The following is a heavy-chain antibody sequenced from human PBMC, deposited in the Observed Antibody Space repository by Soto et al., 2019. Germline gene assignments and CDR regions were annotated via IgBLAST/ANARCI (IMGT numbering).Heavy chain of an antibody. V-gene: IGHV1-3*01. CDR3: ARSLDVLRFLEWSYYGMDV. D-gene: IGHD3-3*01. J-gene: IGHJ6*02. Sequence: ASVKVSCKASGYTFTSYAMHWVRQAPGQRLEWMGWINAGNGNAKYSQKFQGRVTITRDTSASTAYMELSSLRSEDTAVYYCARSLDVLRFLEWSYYGMDVWGQGTTVTVSS. CDR1: GYTFTSYA. CDR2: INAGNGNA.